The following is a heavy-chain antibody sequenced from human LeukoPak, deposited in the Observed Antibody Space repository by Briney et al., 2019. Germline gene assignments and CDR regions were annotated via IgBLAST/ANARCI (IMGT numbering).Heavy chain of an antibody. J-gene: IGHJ4*02. D-gene: IGHD3-10*01. V-gene: IGHV3-9*01. CDR3: AKGTLVGAFDY. Sequence: PGGSLRLSCAASGFTFDDYAMHWVRQAPGKGLEWVSGISWNSGSIGYADSVKGRFTISRDNAKNSLYLQMYSLRAEDTALYYCAKGTLVGAFDYWGQGTLVTVSS. CDR1: GFTFDDYA. CDR2: ISWNSGSI.